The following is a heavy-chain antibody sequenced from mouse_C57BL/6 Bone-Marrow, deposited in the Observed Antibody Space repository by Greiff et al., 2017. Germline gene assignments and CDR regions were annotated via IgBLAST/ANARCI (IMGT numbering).Heavy chain of an antibody. CDR1: GYTFTDYE. CDR3: TPITTVVADWYFDV. D-gene: IGHD1-1*01. V-gene: IGHV1-15*01. J-gene: IGHJ1*03. Sequence: VQVVESGAELVRPGASVTLSCKASGYTFTDYEMHWVKQTPVHGLEWIGAIDPETGGTAYNQKFKGKAILTADKSSSTAYMELRSLTSEDSAVYYCTPITTVVADWYFDVWGTGTTVTVSS. CDR2: IDPETGGT.